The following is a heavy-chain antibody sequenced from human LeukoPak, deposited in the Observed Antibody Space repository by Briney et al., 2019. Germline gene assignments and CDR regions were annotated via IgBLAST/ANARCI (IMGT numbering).Heavy chain of an antibody. CDR3: AKDNSGSYYRSFDY. D-gene: IGHD1-26*01. J-gene: IGHJ4*02. CDR1: GFTFSNYG. CDR2: ISYDGSNK. Sequence: GGSLRLSCAASGFTFSNYGMHWVRQAPGKGLEWVAAISYDGSNKYYADSVKGRFTISRDNSKNTLYLQMNSLRAEDTAVYYCAKDNSGSYYRSFDYWGQGTLVTVSS. V-gene: IGHV3-30*18.